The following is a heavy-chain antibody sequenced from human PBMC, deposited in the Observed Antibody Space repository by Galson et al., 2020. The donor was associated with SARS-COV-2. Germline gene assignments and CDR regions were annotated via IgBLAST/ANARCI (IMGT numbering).Heavy chain of an antibody. D-gene: IGHD6-19*01. CDR2: IDWDDDE. J-gene: IGHJ4*02. V-gene: IGHV2-70*11. Sequence: ESGPTRKPTQTLTLTCTFSGFSLSTSGMCVSWIRQPPGKPLEWLARIDWDDDEYYSTSLKTRLTISKDTSKNQVVLTMTNMDPVDTGTYYCARIDSSGCRGNYWGQGTLVTVSS. CDR3: ARIDSSGCRGNY. CDR1: GFSLSTSGMC.